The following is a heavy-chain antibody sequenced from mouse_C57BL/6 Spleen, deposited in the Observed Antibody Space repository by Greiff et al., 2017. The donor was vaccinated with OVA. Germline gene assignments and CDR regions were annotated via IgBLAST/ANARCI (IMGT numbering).Heavy chain of an antibody. J-gene: IGHJ3*01. V-gene: IGHV1-4*01. D-gene: IGHD2-4*01. Sequence: QVQLQQSGAELARPGASVKMSCKASGYTFTSYTMHWVKQRPGQGLEWIGYINPSSGYTKYNQKFKDKATLTADKSSSTAYMQLSSLTSEDSAVYDCARGYDYDEGFADWGQGTLVTVAA. CDR3: ARGYDYDEGFAD. CDR2: INPSSGYT. CDR1: GYTFTSYT.